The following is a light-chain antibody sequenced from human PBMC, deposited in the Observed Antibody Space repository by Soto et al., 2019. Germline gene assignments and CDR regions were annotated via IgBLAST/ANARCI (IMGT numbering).Light chain of an antibody. CDR3: QQSYSTPT. CDR2: AAS. J-gene: IGKJ2*01. Sequence: DIQMTQSPSSLSASVGDRVTITCRASQSISSYLNWYQQKPGKAPKLLIYAASSLQSGVPSRFSGSGSGTDFTITIRSLQPEDFETYYCQQSYSTPTFGQGTKLEIK. CDR1: QSISSY. V-gene: IGKV1-39*01.